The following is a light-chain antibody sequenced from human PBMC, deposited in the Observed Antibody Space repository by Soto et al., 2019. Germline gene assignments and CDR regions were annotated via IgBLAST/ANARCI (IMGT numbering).Light chain of an antibody. CDR3: SSYSRSSVPV. V-gene: IGLV2-14*01. CDR2: EVN. J-gene: IGLJ3*02. CDR1: GSDVGGYNY. Sequence: QSALTQPAAVSGSPGQSITISCTGTGSDVGGYNYVSWYQQHPGKAPKLIIYEVNNRPSGVSNRFSASKFGNTASLTISGRQAEDEADYHCSSYSRSSVPVFGGGTKVTVL.